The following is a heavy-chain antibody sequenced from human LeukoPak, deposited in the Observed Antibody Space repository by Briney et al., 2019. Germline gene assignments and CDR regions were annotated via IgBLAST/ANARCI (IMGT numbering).Heavy chain of an antibody. V-gene: IGHV3-33*08. J-gene: IGHJ4*02. D-gene: IGHD6-13*01. CDR1: GFTFSSFA. CDR2: IWYDGSNK. CDR3: ANLYSSSPH. Sequence: PGRSLRLSCAASGFTFSSFAMHWVRQAPGKGLEWVAVIWYDGSNKYYADSVKGRFTISRDNSKNTLYLQMNSLRAEDTAVYYCANLYSSSPHWGQGTLVTVSS.